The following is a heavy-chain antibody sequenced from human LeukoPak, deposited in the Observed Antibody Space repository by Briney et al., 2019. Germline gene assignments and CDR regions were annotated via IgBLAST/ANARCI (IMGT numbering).Heavy chain of an antibody. CDR2: ISWNSGSI. D-gene: IGHD2-8*01. CDR3: EKDINGFAY. V-gene: IGHV3-9*01. CDR1: GFTFDDYA. Sequence: GGSLRLSCAASGFTFDDYAMHWVRQAPGKGLEWVSGISWNSGSIGYADSVKGRFTISRDNAKNSLYLQINSLRAEDTGLYYCEKDINGFAYWGQGTLVTVSS. J-gene: IGHJ4*02.